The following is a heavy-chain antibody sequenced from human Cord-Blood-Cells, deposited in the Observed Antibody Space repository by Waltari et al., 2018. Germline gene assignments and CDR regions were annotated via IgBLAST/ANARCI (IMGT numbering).Heavy chain of an antibody. Sequence: QVQLQQWGAGLLKPSETLSLTCAVYGGSFSGYYWSWIRQPRGKGLVWIGEINHSGSTNYNPSLKSRVTISVDTSKNQFSRKLSSVTAADTAVYYCARGRPGDYWGQGTLVTVSS. CDR2: INHSGST. CDR1: GGSFSGYY. V-gene: IGHV4-34*01. CDR3: ARGRPGDY. J-gene: IGHJ4*02.